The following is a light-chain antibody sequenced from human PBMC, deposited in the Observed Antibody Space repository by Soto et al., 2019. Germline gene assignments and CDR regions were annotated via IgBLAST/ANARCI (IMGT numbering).Light chain of an antibody. CDR2: EVN. Sequence: QSVLTQPASVSGSPGQSITISCTGTSSDVGGYNYVSWYQQHPDKAPKLILYEVNNRPSGVSNRFSGSKSGNTASLTISGLQAEDEADYYCCSYTTSSTDVFGTGTKSPS. V-gene: IGLV2-14*01. J-gene: IGLJ1*01. CDR3: CSYTTSSTDV. CDR1: SSDVGGYNY.